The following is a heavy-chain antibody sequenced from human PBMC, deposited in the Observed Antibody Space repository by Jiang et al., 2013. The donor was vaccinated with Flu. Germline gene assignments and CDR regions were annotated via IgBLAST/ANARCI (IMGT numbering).Heavy chain of an antibody. CDR3: ARDRSHVLTGSLTDY. CDR1: GYTFSNYG. D-gene: IGHD3-9*01. J-gene: IGHJ4*02. V-gene: IGHV1-18*01. Sequence: GAEVKKPGASVKVSCKASGYTFSNYGITWVRQAPGQGLEWMGWISGYNDNTNYAQKLQGRVTLTTDTSTSTAYMELRSLRSDDTAVYYCARDRSHVLTGSLTDYWGQGTLVSVSS. CDR2: ISGYNDNT.